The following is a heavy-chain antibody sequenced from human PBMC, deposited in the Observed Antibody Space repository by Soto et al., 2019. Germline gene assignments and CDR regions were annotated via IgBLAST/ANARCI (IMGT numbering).Heavy chain of an antibody. J-gene: IGHJ4*02. D-gene: IGHD1-26*01. CDR2: MSGSGGSR. CDR1: GFIFSDYG. V-gene: IGHV3-23*01. Sequence: EVRLLESGGGLVQPEGSLRLSCEGSGFIFSDYGISWVRQSPEKGLQWVSAMSGSGGSRYYADSVKGRFTISRDNSKNTVYLQMNSLSGDDTAIYYCAKTFGSNWLLDYWGQGTLVTVSS. CDR3: AKTFGSNWLLDY.